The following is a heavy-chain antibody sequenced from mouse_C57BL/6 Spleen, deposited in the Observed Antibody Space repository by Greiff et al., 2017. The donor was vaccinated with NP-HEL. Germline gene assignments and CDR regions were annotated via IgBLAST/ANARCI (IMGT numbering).Heavy chain of an antibody. V-gene: IGHV1-55*01. CDR2: IYPGSGST. J-gene: IGHJ2*01. D-gene: IGHD1-1*01. CDR1: GYTFTSYW. CDR3: GSTVVAKDFDY. Sequence: QVHVKQPGAELVKPGASVKMSCKASGYTFTSYWITWVKQRPGQGLEWIGDIYPGSGSTNYNEKFKSKATLTVDTSSSTAYMQLSSLTSEDSAVYYCGSTVVAKDFDYWGQGTTLTVSS.